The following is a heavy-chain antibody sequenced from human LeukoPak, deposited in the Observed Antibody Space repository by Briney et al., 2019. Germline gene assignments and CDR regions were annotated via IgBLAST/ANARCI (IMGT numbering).Heavy chain of an antibody. Sequence: GGSLRLSCAASGFTFSSYTMSWVRQAPGKGLEWVSAISHTSEYTYHADSVKGRFTISRDNSKNTLYLQMNSLRAEDTAMYYCAKGSSAGRPYYFDYWGQGALVTVSS. J-gene: IGHJ4*02. CDR1: GFTFSSYT. V-gene: IGHV3-23*01. CDR3: AKGSSAGRPYYFDY. CDR2: ISHTSEYT. D-gene: IGHD3-10*01.